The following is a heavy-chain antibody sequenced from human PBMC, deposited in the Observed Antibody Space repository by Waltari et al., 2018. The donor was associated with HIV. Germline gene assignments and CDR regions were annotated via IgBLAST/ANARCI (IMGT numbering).Heavy chain of an antibody. CDR3: AGGFSGFDY. V-gene: IGHV1-46*01. CDR1: GENFTRYY. CDR2: INPSGDRT. Sequence: QAQWVQSGAEAEKHAAHVKVYCKERGENFTRYYMHWARPAPGQVLELMGVINPSGDRTVYSQKFQGSVTMTSDASTGTVYMVLSTLRSEDTAVYYCAGGFSGFDYWGQGTLITVSS. J-gene: IGHJ4*02.